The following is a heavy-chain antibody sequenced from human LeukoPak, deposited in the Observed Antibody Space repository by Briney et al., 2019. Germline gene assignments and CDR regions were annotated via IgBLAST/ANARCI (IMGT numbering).Heavy chain of an antibody. CDR1: GFTFSSYS. J-gene: IGHJ4*02. CDR2: ISSSSSYI. V-gene: IGHV3-21*01. D-gene: IGHD3-10*01. CDR3: ARDQAAPMVRGVIPEVSFDY. Sequence: PGGSLRLSCAASGFTFSSYSMNWVRQAPGKGLEWVSSISSSSSYIYYAASLKGRFTISRDNAKNSLYLKMNSLRAEDTAVYYCARDQAAPMVRGVIPEVSFDYWGQGTLVTVSS.